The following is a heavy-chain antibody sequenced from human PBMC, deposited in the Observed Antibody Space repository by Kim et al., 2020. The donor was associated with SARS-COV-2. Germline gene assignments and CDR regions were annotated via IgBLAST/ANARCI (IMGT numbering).Heavy chain of an antibody. D-gene: IGHD1-26*01. Sequence: GGSLRLSCVASGFRFSSHAMTWVRQAPGKGLERVSIISGGGATIYYADSVKGRFTVSRDNSKNTLYLQMNSLRAEDTALYFCAKDQSGNYYYYSGMDVWGPGTRVTVSS. CDR3: AKDQSGNYYYYSGMDV. J-gene: IGHJ6*02. CDR1: GFRFSSHA. CDR2: ISGGGATI. V-gene: IGHV3-23*01.